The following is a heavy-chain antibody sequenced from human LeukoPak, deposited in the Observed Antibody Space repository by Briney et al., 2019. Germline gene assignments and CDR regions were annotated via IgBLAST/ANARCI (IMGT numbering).Heavy chain of an antibody. Sequence: PGGSLRLSCAASGFTFSSYSMNWVRQAPGKGLEWVSSISSSSYIYYADSVKGRFTISRDNAKNSLYLQMNSLRAEDTAVYYCARDQRWELPAGYYYGMDVWGQGTTVTVSS. J-gene: IGHJ6*02. CDR1: GFTFSSYS. CDR2: ISSSSYI. D-gene: IGHD1-26*01. V-gene: IGHV3-21*01. CDR3: ARDQRWELPAGYYYGMDV.